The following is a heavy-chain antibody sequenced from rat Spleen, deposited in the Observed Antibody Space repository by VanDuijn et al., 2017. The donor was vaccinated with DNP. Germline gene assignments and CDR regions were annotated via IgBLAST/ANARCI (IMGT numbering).Heavy chain of an antibody. CDR1: GFSFRNYY. D-gene: IGHD1-11*01. V-gene: IGHV5-20*01. Sequence: EVQLVESGGGLVQPGRSLKLSCAASGFSFRNYYMAWVRQTPKKGLEWVAIISHTDDTTYYPDSVKGRFTISRDNAYSSLYLQMNSLRSEDTATYYCATGVYGGYEDWFAYWGQGTLVTVSS. J-gene: IGHJ3*01. CDR3: ATGVYGGYEDWFAY. CDR2: ISHTDDTT.